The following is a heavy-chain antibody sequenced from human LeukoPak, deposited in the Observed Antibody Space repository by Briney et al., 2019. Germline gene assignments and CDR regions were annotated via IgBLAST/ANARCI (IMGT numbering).Heavy chain of an antibody. CDR1: GFTFSSYA. Sequence: GGSLRLSCAASGFTFSSYAMYWVRQAPGKGLEWVAVISYDGSDKFYADSVKGRFTISRDSSKNTLYLQMNSLRAEDTAVYHCARDLVAAAPYDYWGQGTLVTVSS. V-gene: IGHV3-30*04. D-gene: IGHD6-13*01. CDR2: ISYDGSDK. J-gene: IGHJ4*02. CDR3: ARDLVAAAPYDY.